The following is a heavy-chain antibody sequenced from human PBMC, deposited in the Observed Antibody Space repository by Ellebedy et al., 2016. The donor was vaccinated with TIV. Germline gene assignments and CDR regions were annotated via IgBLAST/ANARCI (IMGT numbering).Heavy chain of an antibody. J-gene: IGHJ4*02. CDR1: GGSISSGGYY. Sequence: MPSETLSLTCTVSGGSISSGGYYWSWIRQHPGKGLEWIGYIYYSGSTYYNPSLKSRVTISVDTSKNQFSLKLSSVTAADTAVYYCARNGMTTDRYFDYWGQGTLVTVSS. CDR3: ARNGMTTDRYFDY. V-gene: IGHV4-31*03. D-gene: IGHD4-11*01. CDR2: IYYSGST.